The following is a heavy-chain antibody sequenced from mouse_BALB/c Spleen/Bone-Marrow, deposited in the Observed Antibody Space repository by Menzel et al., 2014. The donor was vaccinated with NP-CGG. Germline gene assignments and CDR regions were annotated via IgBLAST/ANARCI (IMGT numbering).Heavy chain of an antibody. CDR2: ISSGGIYT. V-gene: IGHV5-6*01. CDR1: GFTFXSYG. CDR3: TRRTGTDYYAMDY. Sequence: EVQLVESGGDLVKPGGSLKLSCAASGFTFXSYGMSWVRQTPDKRLEWVATISSGGIYTYYPDSVKGRFTISRDNAENTLYLQMSSLKSEDTAMYYCTRRTGTDYYAMDYWGQGTSVSVSS. D-gene: IGHD4-1*01. J-gene: IGHJ4*01.